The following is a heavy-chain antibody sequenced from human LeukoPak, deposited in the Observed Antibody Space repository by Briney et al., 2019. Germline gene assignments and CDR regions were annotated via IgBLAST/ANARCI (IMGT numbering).Heavy chain of an antibody. CDR1: GYTFTSYD. V-gene: IGHV1-2*02. J-gene: IGHJ5*02. CDR3: ARGATVAGTGNWFDP. CDR2: MNPNSGGT. D-gene: IGHD6-19*01. Sequence: ASVKVSCKASGYTFTSYDINWVRQATGQGLEGMGWMNPNSGGTNYAQKFQGRVTMTRDTSISTAYMELSRLRSDDTAVYYCARGATVAGTGNWFDPWGQGTLVTVSS.